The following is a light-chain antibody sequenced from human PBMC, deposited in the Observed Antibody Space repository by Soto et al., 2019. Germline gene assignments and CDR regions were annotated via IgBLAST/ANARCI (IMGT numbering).Light chain of an antibody. CDR1: TSDVGRYNH. Sequence: QSALTQPASVSGSSGQSITISCTGTTSDVGRYNHVSWYQQYPGKAPKLMIYEVSYRPSGVSNRFSASKSGNTASLTISGLQAEDEADYYCNSYTSSSPPYVFGTGTKLTVL. CDR2: EVS. CDR3: NSYTSSSPPYV. J-gene: IGLJ1*01. V-gene: IGLV2-14*01.